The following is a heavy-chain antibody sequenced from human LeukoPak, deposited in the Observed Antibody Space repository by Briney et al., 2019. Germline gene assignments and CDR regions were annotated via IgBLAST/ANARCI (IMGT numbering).Heavy chain of an antibody. CDR3: AKDLWRDIVVVVAASDY. D-gene: IGHD2-15*01. Sequence: GGSLRLSCAASGLTFSSYAMSWVRQAPGKGLEWVSAISGSGGSTYYADSVKGRFTISRDNSKNTLYLQMNSLRAEDTAVYYCAKDLWRDIVVVVAASDYWGQGTLVTVSS. V-gene: IGHV3-23*01. CDR2: ISGSGGST. J-gene: IGHJ4*02. CDR1: GLTFSSYA.